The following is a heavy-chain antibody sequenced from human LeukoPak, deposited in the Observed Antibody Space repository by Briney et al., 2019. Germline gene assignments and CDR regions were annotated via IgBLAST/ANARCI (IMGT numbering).Heavy chain of an antibody. J-gene: IGHJ4*02. CDR1: GFTFSNYV. V-gene: IGHV3-23*01. CDR2: IIGNGDST. CDR3: AKGSKGTYDY. Sequence: PGGSLRLSCVASGFTFSNYVMAWVRQAPGKGLEYVSSIIGNGDSTYYADSVKGRFTISRDNSKNTLYLQMNSLRAEDTAIYYCAKGSKGTYDYWGQGTLVTVPS.